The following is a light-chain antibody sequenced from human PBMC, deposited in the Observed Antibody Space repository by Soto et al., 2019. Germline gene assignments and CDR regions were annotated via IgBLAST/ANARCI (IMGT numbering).Light chain of an antibody. V-gene: IGLV2-14*01. Sequence: QSALTQPASVSASPGQSITISGTGTSVDVGGYNYVSWYQQHPGKAPKLIIYEVNNRPSGVSNRFSGSKSGNTASLTISGLQPEDEADYYCTSYTSRNTYFFGSGTKLTVL. J-gene: IGLJ1*01. CDR2: EVN. CDR1: SVDVGGYNY. CDR3: TSYTSRNTYF.